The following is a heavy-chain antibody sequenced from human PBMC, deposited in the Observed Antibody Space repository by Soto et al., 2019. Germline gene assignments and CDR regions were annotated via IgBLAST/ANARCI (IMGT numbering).Heavy chain of an antibody. V-gene: IGHV4-30-4*01. CDR3: ARVIWSHYDFWSGSTHGGYYFDY. CDR2: IYYSGST. D-gene: IGHD3-3*01. CDR1: GGSISSGDYY. Sequence: PSETLSLTCTVSGGSISSGDYYWSWIRQPPGKGLEWIGYIYYSGSTYYNPSLKSRVTISVDTSKNQFSLKLSSVTAAGTAVYYCARVIWSHYDFWSGSTHGGYYFDYWGQGTLVTVSS. J-gene: IGHJ4*02.